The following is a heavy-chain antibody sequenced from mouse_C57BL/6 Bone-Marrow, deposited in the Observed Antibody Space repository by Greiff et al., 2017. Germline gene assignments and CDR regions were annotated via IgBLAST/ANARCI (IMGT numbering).Heavy chain of an antibody. CDR3: ASLSLGY. D-gene: IGHD3-1*01. Sequence: QVQLQQPGAELVRPGTSVKLSCKASGYTFTSYWLHWVKQRPGQGLEWIGVIDPSDSYTNYNQKFKGKATLTVDTSSSTAYMQLSSLTSEDSAVYYCASLSLGYWGQGTTLTVSS. CDR2: IDPSDSYT. J-gene: IGHJ2*01. CDR1: GYTFTSYW. V-gene: IGHV1-59*01.